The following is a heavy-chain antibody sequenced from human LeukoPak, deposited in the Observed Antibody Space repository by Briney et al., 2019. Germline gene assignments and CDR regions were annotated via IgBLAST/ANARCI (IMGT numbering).Heavy chain of an antibody. J-gene: IGHJ4*02. CDR1: GFSLSTSGVG. D-gene: IGHD6-13*01. CDR3: AHSHGLLGQQLVPFDY. Sequence: SGPTLVKPTQTLTLTCTFSGFSLSTSGVGVGWIRQPPGKALEWLALIYWDDDKRYSPSLKSRLTITKDTSKNQVVLTMTNMDPVDTATYYCAHSHGLLGQQLVPFDYWGQGTLVTVSS. CDR2: IYWDDDK. V-gene: IGHV2-5*02.